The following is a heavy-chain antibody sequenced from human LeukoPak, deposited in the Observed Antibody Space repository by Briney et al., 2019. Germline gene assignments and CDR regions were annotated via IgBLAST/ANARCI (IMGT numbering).Heavy chain of an antibody. CDR3: ARAPLQDGYPEFDY. D-gene: IGHD5-24*01. CDR2: IIPILGIA. CDR1: GNTFRNYD. Sequence: SVKVSCKASGNTFRNYDINWVRQAPGQGLEWMGRIIPILGIANYAQKFQGRVTITADKSTSTAYMELSSLRSEDTAVYYCARAPLQDGYPEFDYWGQGTLVTVSS. J-gene: IGHJ4*02. V-gene: IGHV1-69*04.